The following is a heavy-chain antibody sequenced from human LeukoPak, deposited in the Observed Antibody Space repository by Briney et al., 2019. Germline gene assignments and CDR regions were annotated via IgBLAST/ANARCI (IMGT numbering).Heavy chain of an antibody. D-gene: IGHD6-19*01. CDR1: GFTFSSFA. Sequence: PGGSLRLSCSASGFTFSSFAMHWVRQAPGKGPQYVSAISSNGDSTYYADSVKGRFTISRDNSKNTLYLQMNTLRPEDTAVYYCLKLYTGGWFGVNWGQGTLVTVSS. CDR3: LKLYTGGWFGVN. J-gene: IGHJ4*02. V-gene: IGHV3-64D*09. CDR2: ISSNGDST.